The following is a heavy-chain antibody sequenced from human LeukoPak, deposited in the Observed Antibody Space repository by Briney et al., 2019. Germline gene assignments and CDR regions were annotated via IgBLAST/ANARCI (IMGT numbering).Heavy chain of an antibody. J-gene: IGHJ4*02. Sequence: GGSLRLSCSASGFTFTSAWMSWVRQAPGKGLEWVGRIKSKTDGGTTDYAAPVKGRFSISRDDSKNTLYLQMNSLKSEDTAVYYCQGGRFWGQGTLVTVSS. D-gene: IGHD1-26*01. CDR2: IKSKTDGGTT. CDR1: GFTFTSAW. CDR3: QGGRF. V-gene: IGHV3-15*01.